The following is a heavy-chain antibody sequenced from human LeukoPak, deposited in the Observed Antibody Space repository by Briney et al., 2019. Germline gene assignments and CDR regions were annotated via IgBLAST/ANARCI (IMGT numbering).Heavy chain of an antibody. D-gene: IGHD2-2*02. CDR2: ISAYNGNT. V-gene: IGHV1-18*01. CDR3: ARDRRICSSTSCYTAAFDI. J-gene: IGHJ3*02. Sequence: ASVRVSCTASGYTFTSSGISWVRQAPGQGLEGMGWISAYNGNTNYAQKLQGRVTMTTDTSTSTAYMELRSLRSDDTAVYYCARDRRICSSTSCYTAAFDIWGQGTMVTVSS. CDR1: GYTFTSSG.